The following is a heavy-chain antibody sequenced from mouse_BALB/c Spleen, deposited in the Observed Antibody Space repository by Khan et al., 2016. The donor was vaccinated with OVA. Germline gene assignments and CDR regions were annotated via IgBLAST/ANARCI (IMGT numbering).Heavy chain of an antibody. J-gene: IGHJ1*01. D-gene: IGHD1-1*02. CDR1: GFSLTNYG. Sequence: QVQLKESGPGLVAPSQSLSITCTVSGFSLTNYGVSWVRQPPGKGLEWLGIVWGDGNTNYPSALRSRLSISKDNSKSQVFLELISLQTDDTATYYGGKFYYGGVSNWYFDVWGAGTTVTVSS. CDR3: GKFYYGGVSNWYFDV. V-gene: IGHV2-3*01. CDR2: VWGDGNT.